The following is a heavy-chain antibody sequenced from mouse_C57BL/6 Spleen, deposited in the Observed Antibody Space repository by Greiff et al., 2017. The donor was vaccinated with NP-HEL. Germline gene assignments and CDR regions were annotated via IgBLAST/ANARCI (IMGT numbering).Heavy chain of an antibody. CDR3: ARVYYGSREERYFDV. Sequence: VQLQQSGPGLVQPSQSLSITCTVSGFSLTSYGVHWVRQSPGKGLEWLGVIWSGGSTDYNAAFISRLSTSNDNSKSQVFFKMNSLQADDTAIDYCARVYYGSREERYFDVWGTGTTVTVSS. CDR1: GFSLTSYG. J-gene: IGHJ1*03. D-gene: IGHD1-1*01. CDR2: IWSGGST. V-gene: IGHV2-2*01.